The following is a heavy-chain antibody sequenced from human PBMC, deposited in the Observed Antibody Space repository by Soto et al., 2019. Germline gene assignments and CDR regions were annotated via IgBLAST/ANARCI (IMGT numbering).Heavy chain of an antibody. J-gene: IGHJ4*02. CDR3: ARRGLNYDILTGYLYYFDY. CDR1: GFTFSDYY. D-gene: IGHD3-9*01. Sequence: GGSLRLSCAASGFTFSDYYMSWIRQAPGKGLEWVSYISSSSSYTNYADSVKGRFTISRDNAKNSLYLQMNSLRAEDTAVYYCARRGLNYDILTGYLYYFDYWGQGTLVTVSS. V-gene: IGHV3-11*03. CDR2: ISSSSSYT.